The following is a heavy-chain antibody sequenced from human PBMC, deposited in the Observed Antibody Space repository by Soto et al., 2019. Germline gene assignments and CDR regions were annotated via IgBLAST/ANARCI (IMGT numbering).Heavy chain of an antibody. Sequence: QVQLVQSGAEVKKPGASVKVSCKASGYTFTSYGISWVRQAPGQGLEWMGWISAYNGNTNYAQKLQGRVTMTTDTSTSTAYMELRSLRPDDTAVYYCAREGPRYYDSSHNWFDPWGQGTLVTVSS. CDR2: ISAYNGNT. CDR3: AREGPRYYDSSHNWFDP. D-gene: IGHD3-22*01. J-gene: IGHJ5*02. V-gene: IGHV1-18*01. CDR1: GYTFTSYG.